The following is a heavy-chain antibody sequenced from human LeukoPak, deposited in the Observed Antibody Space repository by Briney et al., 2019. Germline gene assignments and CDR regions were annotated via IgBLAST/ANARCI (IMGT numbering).Heavy chain of an antibody. V-gene: IGHV1-8*01. Sequence: ASMKVSCKASGYTFTSYDINWVRQATGQGLEWMGWMNPNSGNTGYTQKFQGRVTMTRNTSINTAYMELSSLRSEDTAIYYCARVSGMGSGWWVKHLDYWGQGSLVTVSS. D-gene: IGHD6-19*01. CDR1: GYTFTSYD. CDR3: ARVSGMGSGWWVKHLDY. J-gene: IGHJ4*02. CDR2: MNPNSGNT.